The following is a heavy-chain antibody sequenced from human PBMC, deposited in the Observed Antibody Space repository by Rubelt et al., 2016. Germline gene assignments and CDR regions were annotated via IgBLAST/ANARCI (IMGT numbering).Heavy chain of an antibody. Sequence: MNWVRQAPGKGLEWVSAISGSGGSTYYADSVKGRFTISRDNSKNTLYLQMNSLKTEDTAVYYCTTELVGATLIWGSVGGGLDYWGQGTLVTVSS. D-gene: IGHD1-26*01. CDR2: ISGSGGST. J-gene: IGHJ4*02. V-gene: IGHV3-23*01. CDR3: TTELVGATLIWGSVGGGLDY.